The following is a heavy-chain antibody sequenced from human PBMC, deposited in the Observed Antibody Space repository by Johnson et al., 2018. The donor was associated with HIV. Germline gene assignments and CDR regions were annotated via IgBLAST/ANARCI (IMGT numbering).Heavy chain of an antibody. CDR3: AKDHSSGWYVAFDI. V-gene: IGHV3-30*18. CDR2: ISSDGSNK. D-gene: IGHD6-19*01. J-gene: IGHJ3*02. Sequence: QVQLVESGGGVVQPGRSLRLSCAASGFSFSNYAMDWVRQAPGKGLEWVAVISSDGSNKNYADSVKGRFTISRDNSNNTLYLQMNSLRAEDTAIYYCAKDHSSGWYVAFDIWGQGTMVTVSS. CDR1: GFSFSNYA.